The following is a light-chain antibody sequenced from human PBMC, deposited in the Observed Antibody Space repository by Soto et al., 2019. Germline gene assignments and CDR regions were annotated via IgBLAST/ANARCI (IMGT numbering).Light chain of an antibody. CDR1: SSNIGKNF. CDR2: DNG. Sequence: QSVLTQPPSVSAAPGQRVTISCSGSSSNIGKNFVSWYQQLPGTAPKLLIYDNGKRTSGIPDRFSGSKSGTSATLGITGLQTGDEADYYCGTWDSSLSAVVFGGGTQLTVL. V-gene: IGLV1-51*01. CDR3: GTWDSSLSAVV. J-gene: IGLJ2*01.